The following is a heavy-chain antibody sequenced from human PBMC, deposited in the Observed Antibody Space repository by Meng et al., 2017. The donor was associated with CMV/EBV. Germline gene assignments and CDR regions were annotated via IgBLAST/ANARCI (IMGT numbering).Heavy chain of an antibody. D-gene: IGHD6-6*01. CDR1: GGSFSGYY. Sequence: SLTCAVYGGSFSGYYSSWIRQPPGKGLEWIGEINHSGSTNYNPSLKSRVTISVDTSKNQFSLKLSSVTAADTAVYYCARVVAARLDYWGQGTLVPSPQ. V-gene: IGHV4-34*01. CDR3: ARVVAARLDY. CDR2: INHSGST. J-gene: IGHJ4*02.